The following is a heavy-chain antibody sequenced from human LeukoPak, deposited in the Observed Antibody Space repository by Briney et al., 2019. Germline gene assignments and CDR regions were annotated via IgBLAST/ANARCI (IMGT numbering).Heavy chain of an antibody. V-gene: IGHV3-33*01. CDR2: IRYDGSNK. CDR1: GFSFSSYG. Sequence: GGSLGLSCAASGFSFSSYGMHWVRQAPGKGLEWVAVIRYDGSNKYYADSVEGRFTISRDNSKNTLFLQMNSLRAEDTAVYYCAREEGPFDYWGQGTLVTVSS. J-gene: IGHJ4*02. CDR3: AREEGPFDY.